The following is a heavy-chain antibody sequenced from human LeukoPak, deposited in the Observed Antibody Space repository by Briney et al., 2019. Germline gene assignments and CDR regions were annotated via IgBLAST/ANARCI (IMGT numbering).Heavy chain of an antibody. CDR3: VKDPLVFAAAAYYFDY. Sequence: QPGGSLRLSCAASGFTFSTSGFHWVRQAPGKGLEWVAFIRYDAVDKYYADSVKGRFTISRDNSKNTLYLQMNSLRAEDTAIYYCVKDPLVFAAAAYYFDYWGQGTLVTVSS. D-gene: IGHD6-13*01. CDR1: GFTFSTSG. J-gene: IGHJ4*02. CDR2: IRYDAVDK. V-gene: IGHV3-30*02.